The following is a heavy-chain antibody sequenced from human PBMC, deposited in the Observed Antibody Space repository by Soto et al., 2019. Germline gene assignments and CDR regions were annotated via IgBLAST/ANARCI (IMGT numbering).Heavy chain of an antibody. CDR3: ARDGGRAAGSNYYYGMDV. CDR2: IWYDGSNE. Sequence: QVQLVESGGGVVQPGRSLRLSCAASGFTFSSYGMHWVRQAPGKGLEWVAVIWYDGSNEYYADSVKGRFTISRDNSKNTLYLQMNSLRAEDTAVYYCARDGGRAAGSNYYYGMDVWGQGTTVTVSS. J-gene: IGHJ6*02. CDR1: GFTFSSYG. D-gene: IGHD6-13*01. V-gene: IGHV3-33*01.